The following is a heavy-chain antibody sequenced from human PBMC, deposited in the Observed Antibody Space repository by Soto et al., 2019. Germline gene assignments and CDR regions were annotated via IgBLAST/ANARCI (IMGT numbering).Heavy chain of an antibody. Sequence: QVQLVQSGAEVKKPGSSVKVSCKASGGTFSSYTISWVRQAPGQGLEWMGRIIPILGIANYAQKFQGRVTITADKSTSTAYMELSSLRSEDTAVYYCARYAQCRGGSCGAFDIWGQGTMVTVSS. CDR3: ARYAQCRGGSCGAFDI. V-gene: IGHV1-69*02. D-gene: IGHD2-15*01. J-gene: IGHJ3*02. CDR1: GGTFSSYT. CDR2: IIPILGIA.